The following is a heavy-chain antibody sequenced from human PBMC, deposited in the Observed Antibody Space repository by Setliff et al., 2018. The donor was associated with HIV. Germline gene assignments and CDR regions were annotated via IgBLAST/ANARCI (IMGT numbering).Heavy chain of an antibody. J-gene: IGHJ3*02. CDR3: ARGESTIFGRI. CDR2: IMPIFGTG. CDR1: GGTFGTYT. Sequence: ASVKVSCKASGGTFGTYTISWVRQAPGQGLEWMGGIMPIFGTGNYAQKFQGRVTITADKSTSTAYMELSSLRSEDTAVYYCARGESTIFGRIWGQGTMVTVSS. D-gene: IGHD3-3*01. V-gene: IGHV1-69*06.